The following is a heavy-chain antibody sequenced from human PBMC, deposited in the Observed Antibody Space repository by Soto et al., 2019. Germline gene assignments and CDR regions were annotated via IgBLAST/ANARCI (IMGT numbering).Heavy chain of an antibody. CDR2: ITGSGGTT. Sequence: GGSLRLSCAASGFTFSSHAMSWVRQAPGKGLEWVSTITGSGGTTYHADSLKGRNTISRDNSQNTLYLQMSSLRAEDSAVYYCAKGTNNGWPHYFDSWGQGTLVTVSS. J-gene: IGHJ4*02. D-gene: IGHD6-19*01. V-gene: IGHV3-23*01. CDR1: GFTFSSHA. CDR3: AKGTNNGWPHYFDS.